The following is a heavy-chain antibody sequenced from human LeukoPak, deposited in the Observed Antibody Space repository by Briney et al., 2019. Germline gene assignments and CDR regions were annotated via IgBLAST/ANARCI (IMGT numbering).Heavy chain of an antibody. CDR2: ISSSSSYI. D-gene: IGHD3-22*01. CDR1: EFSVGSNY. J-gene: IGHJ3*01. V-gene: IGHV3-21*01. CDR3: ARGVKTITMIVVVTPVLN. Sequence: PGGSLRLSCAASEFSVGSNYMTWVRQAPGKGLEWVSSISSSSSYIYYADSVKGRFTISRDNAKNSLYLQMDSLRAEDTAVYYCARGVKTITMIVVVTPVLNWGQGTMVTVSS.